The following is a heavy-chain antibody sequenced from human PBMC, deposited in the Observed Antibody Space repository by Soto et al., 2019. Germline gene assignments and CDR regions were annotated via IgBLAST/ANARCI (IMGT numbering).Heavy chain of an antibody. J-gene: IGHJ4*02. CDR1: GFTFSNAW. Sequence: GGSLRLSCAASGFTFSNAWMNWVRQAPGKGLEWVGRIKSKTDGGTTDYAAPVKGRFTISRDDSKNTLYLQMNSLKTEDTAVYYCTTASGIAVAGAWDYWGQGTLVTVSS. CDR2: IKSKTDGGTT. D-gene: IGHD6-19*01. V-gene: IGHV3-15*07. CDR3: TTASGIAVAGAWDY.